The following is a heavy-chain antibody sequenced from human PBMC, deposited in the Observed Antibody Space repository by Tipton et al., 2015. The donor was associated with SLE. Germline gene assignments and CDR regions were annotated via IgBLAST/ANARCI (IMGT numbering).Heavy chain of an antibody. Sequence: SLRLSCAASGFNFSDYYMGWIRQAPGKGLEWVSYISSSGSTIYYADSVKGRFTISRDNAKNSLYLQMNSLRAEDTAVYYCARDRDSIAAAGHFDYWGQGTLVTVSS. D-gene: IGHD6-13*01. V-gene: IGHV3-11*04. CDR3: ARDRDSIAAAGHFDY. J-gene: IGHJ4*02. CDR2: ISSSGSTI. CDR1: GFNFSDYY.